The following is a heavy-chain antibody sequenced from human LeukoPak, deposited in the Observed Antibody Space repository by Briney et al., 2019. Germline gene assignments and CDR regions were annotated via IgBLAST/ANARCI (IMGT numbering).Heavy chain of an antibody. CDR3: ARDRGSYCSGGSCHFFDY. D-gene: IGHD2-15*01. CDR2: ISGSGGST. CDR1: GFTFSSYA. V-gene: IGHV3-23*01. Sequence: GGSLRLSCAASGFTFSSYAMSWVRQAPGKGLEWVSAISGSGGSTYYADSVKGRFTISRDNSKNSLYLQMNSLRAEDTAVYYCARDRGSYCSGGSCHFFDYWGQGTLVTVSS. J-gene: IGHJ4*02.